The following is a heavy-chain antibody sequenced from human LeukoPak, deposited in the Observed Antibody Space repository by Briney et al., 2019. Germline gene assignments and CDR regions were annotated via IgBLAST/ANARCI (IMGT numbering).Heavy chain of an antibody. Sequence: GASVKVPCKASGYTFTGYYMHWVRQAPGQGLEWMGWINPNSGGTNYAQKFQGRVTMTRDTSISTAYMELSRLRSDDTAVYYCARGSAPSRNIFDYWGQGTLVTVSS. CDR1: GYTFTGYY. V-gene: IGHV1-2*02. D-gene: IGHD1-14*01. CDR3: ARGSAPSRNIFDY. CDR2: INPNSGGT. J-gene: IGHJ4*02.